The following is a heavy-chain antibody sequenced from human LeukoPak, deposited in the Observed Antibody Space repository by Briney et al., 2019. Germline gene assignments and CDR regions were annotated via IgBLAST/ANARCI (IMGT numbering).Heavy chain of an antibody. CDR2: IIPILGIA. CDR1: GGTFSSYA. V-gene: IGHV1-69*04. Sequence: SVKVSCKASGGTFSSYAISWVRQAPGQGLEWMGRIIPILGIANYAQKFQGRVTITADESTSTAYMELSSLRSEDTAVYYCARVERGSGYYSYFDYWGQGTLVTVSS. D-gene: IGHD3-3*01. CDR3: ARVERGSGYYSYFDY. J-gene: IGHJ4*02.